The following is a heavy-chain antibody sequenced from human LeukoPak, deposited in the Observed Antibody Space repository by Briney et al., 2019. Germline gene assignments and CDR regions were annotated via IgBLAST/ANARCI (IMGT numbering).Heavy chain of an antibody. J-gene: IGHJ4*02. CDR3: AGYGSGSYYNAHY. CDR1: GGSITSGNW. Sequence: SETLSLTCAVSGGSITSGNWWTWVRQSPGKGLEWIGEIHHGGTTNYNPSLKSRVTISVDKSKNQFSLKLSSVTAADTAVYYCAGYGSGSYYNAHYWGQGTLVTVSS. V-gene: IGHV4-4*02. CDR2: IHHGGTT. D-gene: IGHD3-10*01.